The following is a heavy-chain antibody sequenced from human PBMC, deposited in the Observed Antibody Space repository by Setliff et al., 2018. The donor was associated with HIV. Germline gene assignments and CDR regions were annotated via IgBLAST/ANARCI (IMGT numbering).Heavy chain of an antibody. Sequence: SETLSLTCDVSGDSFTTTSHSWAWLRQPAGRGLEWIGHVYSRGNTDYNPSLASRVSILMSTSEIQFSLTLNSVTAADTGVYYCAKDLGLREGSSPFDNWGQGTLVTVSS. V-gene: IGHV4-61*09. CDR2: VYSRGNT. J-gene: IGHJ4*02. D-gene: IGHD3-16*01. CDR3: AKDLGLREGSSPFDN. CDR1: GDSFTTTSHS.